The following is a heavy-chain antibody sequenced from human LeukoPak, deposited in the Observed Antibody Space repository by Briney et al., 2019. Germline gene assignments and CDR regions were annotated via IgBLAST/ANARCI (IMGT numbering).Heavy chain of an antibody. CDR1: GYTFSSYG. V-gene: IGHV1-18*01. Sequence: ASLKVSCKASGYTFSSYGISWVRQAPGQGLEWMGWISAYNGNTNFAQEFQGRVTMTTDTSTSTADMELRSLRSDDTAVYYCARDQGIYNHRIIDSWGQGPVVPVSS. CDR3: ARDQGIYNHRIIDS. D-gene: IGHD5-12*01. J-gene: IGHJ4*02. CDR2: ISAYNGNT.